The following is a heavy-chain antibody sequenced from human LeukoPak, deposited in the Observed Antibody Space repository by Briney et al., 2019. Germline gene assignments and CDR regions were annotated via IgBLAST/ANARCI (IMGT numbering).Heavy chain of an antibody. CDR3: ARGQLWNY. J-gene: IGHJ4*02. V-gene: IGHV4-39*07. CDR2: INHSGST. CDR1: GGSISSSNYF. Sequence: SETLSLTCTVSGGSISSSNYFWGWIRQPPGKGLEWIGEINHSGSTNYNPSLKSRVTISVDTSKNQFSLKLSSVTAADTAVYYCARGQLWNYWGQGTLVTVSS. D-gene: IGHD7-27*01.